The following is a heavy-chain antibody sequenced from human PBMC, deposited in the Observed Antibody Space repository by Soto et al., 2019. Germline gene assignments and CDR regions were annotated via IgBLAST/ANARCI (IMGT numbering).Heavy chain of an antibody. CDR3: ARRTLRPVLPYFDWLLQVGGFDY. V-gene: IGHV4-34*01. Sequence: SETLSLTCAVYGVSFSGYYLRWIRQPPGKGLEWIGGINHSGSTNYNPSLKSRVTISVDTSKNQFSLKLSSVTAADTAVYYCARRTLRPVLPYFDWLLQVGGFDYWGQGTLVTVSS. J-gene: IGHJ4*02. D-gene: IGHD3-9*01. CDR1: GVSFSGYY. CDR2: INHSGST.